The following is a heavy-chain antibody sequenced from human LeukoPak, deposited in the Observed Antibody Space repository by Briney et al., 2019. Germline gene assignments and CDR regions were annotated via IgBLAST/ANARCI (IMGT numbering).Heavy chain of an antibody. CDR2: ISHSGST. Sequence: SETLSLTCAVYGGSFSGYYWSWIRQPPGKGLEWIGEISHSGSTNYNPSLKSRVTISVGTSKNQFSLKLSSVTAADTAVYYCARGRSESYSSSWYPSAEYFQHWGQGTLVTVSS. V-gene: IGHV4-34*01. CDR1: GGSFSGYY. CDR3: ARGRSESYSSSWYPSAEYFQH. J-gene: IGHJ1*01. D-gene: IGHD6-13*01.